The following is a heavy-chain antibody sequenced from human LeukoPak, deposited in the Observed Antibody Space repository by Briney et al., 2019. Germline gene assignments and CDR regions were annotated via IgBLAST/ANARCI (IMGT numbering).Heavy chain of an antibody. D-gene: IGHD3-10*01. J-gene: IGHJ4*02. CDR2: ISSSSSTI. CDR3: ARGLLGGSGSYMAY. Sequence: GGSLRLSCAASGFTFSSYRMNWVRQAPGKGLEWVSYISSSSSTIYYADSVKGRFTISRDNAKNSLYLQMNSLRAEDTAVYYCARGLLGGSGSYMAYWGQGTLVTVSS. V-gene: IGHV3-48*01. CDR1: GFTFSSYR.